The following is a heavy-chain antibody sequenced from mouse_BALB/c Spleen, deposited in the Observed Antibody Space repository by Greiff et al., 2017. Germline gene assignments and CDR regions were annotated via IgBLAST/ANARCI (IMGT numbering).Heavy chain of an antibody. CDR2: IWAGGST. Sequence: QVQLKESGPDLVAPSQSLSITCTVSGFSLTSYGVHWVRQPPGKGLEWLGVIWAGGSTNYNSALMSRLSISKDNSKSQVFLKMNSLQTDDTAMYYCARDGGDYYGSSYWFAYWGQGTLVTVSA. J-gene: IGHJ3*01. V-gene: IGHV2-9*02. D-gene: IGHD1-1*01. CDR3: ARDGGDYYGSSYWFAY. CDR1: GFSLTSYG.